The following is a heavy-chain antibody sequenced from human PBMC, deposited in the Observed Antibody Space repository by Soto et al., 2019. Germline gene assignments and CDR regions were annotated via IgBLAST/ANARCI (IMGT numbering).Heavy chain of an antibody. CDR1: GFTFSSYA. J-gene: IGHJ5*02. CDR3: AKDPLRDVVVRWFDP. V-gene: IGHV3-23*01. Sequence: PGGSLRLSCAASGFTFSSYAMSWVRQAPGKGLEWVSSISGGGGNTYYADSVRGRFTISRDDSKNTLYLQMNSLRAEDTAVYYCAKDPLRDVVVRWFDPWGQGTLVTVSS. CDR2: ISGGGGNT. D-gene: IGHD3-22*01.